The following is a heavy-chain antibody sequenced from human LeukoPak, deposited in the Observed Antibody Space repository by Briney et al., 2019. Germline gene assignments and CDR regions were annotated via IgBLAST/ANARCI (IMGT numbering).Heavy chain of an antibody. D-gene: IGHD1-26*01. Sequence: SETLSLTCTVSGGSISTYYWSWIRQPPGKGLEWIGYIYYTGSTSYNPSLKSRVTMSLDTSKNRFSLQLNSVTPAVTAVYYCARGGNYWPQWWFDPWGRGTLVSVSS. CDR3: ARGGNYWPQWWFDP. J-gene: IGHJ5*02. CDR1: GGSISTYY. CDR2: IYYTGST. V-gene: IGHV4-59*01.